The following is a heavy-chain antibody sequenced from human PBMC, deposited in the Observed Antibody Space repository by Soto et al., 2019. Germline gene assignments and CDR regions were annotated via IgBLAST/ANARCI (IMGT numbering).Heavy chain of an antibody. CDR3: ARDGCGGDCRYGMDV. J-gene: IGHJ6*02. CDR2: IYSGDST. Sequence: GSLRLSCAASGFTVSSNYMNWVRQAPGKVLEWVSVIYSGDSTYYADSVKGRFTISRDNSKNTLYLQMNSLRAEDTAVYYCARDGCGGDCRYGMDVWGQGTTVTVSS. D-gene: IGHD2-21*02. CDR1: GFTVSSNY. V-gene: IGHV3-53*01.